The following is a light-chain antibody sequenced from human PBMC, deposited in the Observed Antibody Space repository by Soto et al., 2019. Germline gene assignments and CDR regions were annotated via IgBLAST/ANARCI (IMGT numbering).Light chain of an antibody. CDR2: GDN. J-gene: IGLJ2*01. CDR3: QSSDSRPI. Sequence: QSVLTQPPSVSGATGQRVTISCTGISSHFGSNFDVHWYQYVPGTAPRLLIYGDNNRHSGVPERFSGSKSGTSASLAITGSQAEDDAEYFCQSSDSRPICGVGTKLTVL. V-gene: IGLV1-40*01. CDR1: SSHFGSNFD.